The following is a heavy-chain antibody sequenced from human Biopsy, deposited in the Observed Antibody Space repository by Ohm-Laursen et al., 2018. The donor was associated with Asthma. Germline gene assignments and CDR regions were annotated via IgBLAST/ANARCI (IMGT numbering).Heavy chain of an antibody. CDR1: GFTFSSYG. CDR2: ISYDGSNK. V-gene: IGHV3-30*03. D-gene: IGHD3-3*01. J-gene: IGHJ4*02. Sequence: RSLRLSCAASGFTFSSYGMHWVRQAPGKGLEWVAVISYDGSNKYCADSVKGRFTISRDNSKNKLYLQMNSLRAEDTAVYYCASQSSGPDFWSGYYYFDYWGQGTLVTVSS. CDR3: ASQSSGPDFWSGYYYFDY.